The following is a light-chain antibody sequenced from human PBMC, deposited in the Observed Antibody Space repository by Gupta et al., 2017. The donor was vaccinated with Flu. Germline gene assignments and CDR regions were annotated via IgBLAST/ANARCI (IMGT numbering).Light chain of an antibody. V-gene: IGKV1-27*01. CDR1: QGISNF. CDR2: AAS. Sequence: PSSLSTSVGDRVTIPCRASQGISNFLAWFQQKPGKLPKLLISAASTLQAGVPSRFSGSGSGTHLTLTITSPQPEDVATYYCQKNDSAPLPFGQGTKVEI. CDR3: QKNDSAPLP. J-gene: IGKJ1*01.